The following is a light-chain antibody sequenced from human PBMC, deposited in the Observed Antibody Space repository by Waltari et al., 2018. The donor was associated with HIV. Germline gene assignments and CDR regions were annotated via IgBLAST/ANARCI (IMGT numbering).Light chain of an antibody. V-gene: IGLV3-25*03. J-gene: IGLJ2*01. CDR3: QSADNSGTFVI. CDR2: KDS. CDR1: AFPNQY. Sequence: SYEVTHPPSVSVSPGQTARITCSGDAFPNQYPYWYQQKPGQAPVLVMYKDSERPSGIPERFSGSSSGTTVTLTISGVQAEDEADYYCQSADNSGTFVIFGGGTKLTVL.